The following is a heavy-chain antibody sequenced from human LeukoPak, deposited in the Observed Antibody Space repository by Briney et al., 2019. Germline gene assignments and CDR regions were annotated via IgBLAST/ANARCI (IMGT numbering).Heavy chain of an antibody. CDR3: AKDRISLVRGIDC. J-gene: IGHJ4*02. V-gene: IGHV3-23*01. CDR1: GFTFSGYA. Sequence: GGSLRLSCVASGFTFSGYAVSWVRQAPGKGLEWVSAISASGGTTYYADSVKGRFTISRDNSKNTLYLQMSGLTAEDTAVYYCAKDRISLVRGIDCWGQGTLVAVSS. CDR2: ISASGGTT. D-gene: IGHD3-10*01.